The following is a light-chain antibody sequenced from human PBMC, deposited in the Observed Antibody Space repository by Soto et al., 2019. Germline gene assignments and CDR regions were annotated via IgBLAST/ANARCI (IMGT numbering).Light chain of an antibody. V-gene: IGLV2-14*01. Sequence: QSALTHPASVSGSPGQSITISCTGTSSDVGGYNYVSWYQQHPGKAPKLMIYDVSNRPSGVSNRFSGSKSGNTASLTISGLQAEDEADYYCSSYTRSSTLEVFGTGTKLTVL. J-gene: IGLJ1*01. CDR2: DVS. CDR3: SSYTRSSTLEV. CDR1: SSDVGGYNY.